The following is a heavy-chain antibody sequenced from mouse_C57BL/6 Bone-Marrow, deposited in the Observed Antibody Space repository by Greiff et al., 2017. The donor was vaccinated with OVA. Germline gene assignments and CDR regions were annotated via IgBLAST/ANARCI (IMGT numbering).Heavy chain of an antibody. CDR1: GYTFTSYG. Sequence: VQLQESGAELARPGASVKLSCKASGYTFTSYGISWVKQRTGQGLEWIGEIYPRSGNTYYNEKFKGKATLTADKSSSTAYMELRSLTSEDSAVYFCARRGAYGYFDVWGTGTTVTVSS. CDR3: ARRGAYGYFDV. CDR2: IYPRSGNT. J-gene: IGHJ1*03. V-gene: IGHV1-81*01.